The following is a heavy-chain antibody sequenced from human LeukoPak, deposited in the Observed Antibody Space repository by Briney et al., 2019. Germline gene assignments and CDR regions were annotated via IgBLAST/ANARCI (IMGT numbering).Heavy chain of an antibody. CDR3: ARDLERITMVRGVGDY. V-gene: IGHV1-18*01. J-gene: IGHJ4*02. Sequence: GASVTVSCKASGYTFTSYGISWVRQAPGQGLEWMGWISAYNGNTNYAQKLQGRVTMTTDTSTSTAYMELRSLRSDDTAVYYCARDLERITMVRGVGDYWGQGTLVNVSS. CDR1: GYTFTSYG. D-gene: IGHD3-10*01. CDR2: ISAYNGNT.